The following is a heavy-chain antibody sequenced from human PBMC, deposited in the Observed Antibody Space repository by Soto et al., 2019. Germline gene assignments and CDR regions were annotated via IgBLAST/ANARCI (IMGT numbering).Heavy chain of an antibody. CDR1: GFTVSSNY. Sequence: GGSLRLSCAASGFTVSSNYMSWVRQAPGKGLEWVSVIYSGGSTYYADSVKGRFTISRDNSKNTLYLQMNSLRAEDTAVYFCARQQLGSSGYFDLWGRGTLVTVSS. V-gene: IGHV3-53*01. CDR3: ARQQLGSSGYFDL. D-gene: IGHD6-13*01. CDR2: IYSGGST. J-gene: IGHJ2*01.